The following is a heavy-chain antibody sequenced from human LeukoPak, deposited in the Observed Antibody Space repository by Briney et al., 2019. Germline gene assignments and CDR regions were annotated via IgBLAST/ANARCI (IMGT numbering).Heavy chain of an antibody. CDR1: GGSLSSNY. D-gene: IGHD2-21*02. V-gene: IGHV4-59*01. CDR3: ARGDYYFDS. J-gene: IGHJ4*02. CDR2: IYYSGST. Sequence: PSETLSLTCTVSGGSLSSNYWSWIRRPPGKGLEWIGYIYYSGSTKYNPSLKSRVTMSVDTPKNQFSLNLRSVTAADTAVYSCARGDYYFDSWGQGTLVTVSS.